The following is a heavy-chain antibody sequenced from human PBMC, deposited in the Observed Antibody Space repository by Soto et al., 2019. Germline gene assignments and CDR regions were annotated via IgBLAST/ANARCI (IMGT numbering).Heavy chain of an antibody. D-gene: IGHD1-20*01. CDR2: ISYDGTNK. CDR3: ARDRRPEVTVNFDY. Sequence: QVQLVESGGGVVQPGRSLRLSCAASGFTFSRNAMHWVRQAPGKGLEWVAVISYDGTNKYHADSVKGRFTISRDNSKNTLYLQMNSLRPEAMALYYCARDRRPEVTVNFDYWGQGTLVTVSS. J-gene: IGHJ4*02. V-gene: IGHV3-30-3*01. CDR1: GFTFSRNA.